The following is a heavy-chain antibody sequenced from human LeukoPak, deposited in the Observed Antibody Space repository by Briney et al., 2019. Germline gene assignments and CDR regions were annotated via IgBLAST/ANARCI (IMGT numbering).Heavy chain of an antibody. J-gene: IGHJ4*02. V-gene: IGHV3-21*04. CDR1: GFALKSYS. Sequence: PGGSLRLSCAGSGFALKSYSLSWVRQAPGKGLEWVSSISSTSAYIYYADSVKGRFTISRDNAKNSLYLQMNSLRAEDTAVYYCARSSGSYYHFDYWGQGSLVTVSS. D-gene: IGHD3-22*01. CDR3: ARSSGSYYHFDY. CDR2: ISSTSAYI.